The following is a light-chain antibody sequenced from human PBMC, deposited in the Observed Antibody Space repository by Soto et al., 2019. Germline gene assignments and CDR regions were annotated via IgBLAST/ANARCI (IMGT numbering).Light chain of an antibody. CDR2: WAS. V-gene: IGKV4-1*01. Sequence: DIVMTQSPDSLAVSLGERATINCKSSQSLLYSSNNKNYLAWYQQKPEQPPNLLISWASTRESGVPDRFTGSGSGTYFTLTIRNLQAEDVAVYYCQQYWTTPLTFGGGTKVQIK. J-gene: IGKJ4*01. CDR1: QSLLYSSNNKNY. CDR3: QQYWTTPLT.